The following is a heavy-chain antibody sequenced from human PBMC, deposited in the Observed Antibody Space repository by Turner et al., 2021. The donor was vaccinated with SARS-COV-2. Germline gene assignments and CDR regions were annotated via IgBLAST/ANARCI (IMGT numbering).Heavy chain of an antibody. CDR1: GDSIRSYY. Sequence: VQLQESGPGLVKPSETLSLTCTVSGDSIRSYYWSWIRQPPGKGLEWIGYIYYSGSTNYNPSLKSRVTISVDTSKNQFSLKLTSVTAADTAVYYCARSGGWYFGYFDYWGQGTLVTVSS. D-gene: IGHD6-19*01. V-gene: IGHV4-59*01. CDR3: ARSGGWYFGYFDY. CDR2: IYYSGST. J-gene: IGHJ4*02.